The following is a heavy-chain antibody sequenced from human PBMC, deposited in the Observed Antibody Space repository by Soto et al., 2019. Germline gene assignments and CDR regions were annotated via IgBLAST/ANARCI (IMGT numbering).Heavy chain of an antibody. CDR2: TYYRSKWNN. CDR3: ARGNSGYIDN. J-gene: IGHJ4*02. Sequence: QVELQQSGPGLVKPSQTLSLTCAISGDSVSRNSAAWNWIRQSPSRGLEWLGRTYYRSKWNNDYAVSVKSRIIIKPDTSQNQFSLQLNSVTPEDTAVYFCARGNSGYIDNWGQGTLVTVSS. V-gene: IGHV6-1*01. CDR1: GDSVSRNSAA. D-gene: IGHD5-12*01.